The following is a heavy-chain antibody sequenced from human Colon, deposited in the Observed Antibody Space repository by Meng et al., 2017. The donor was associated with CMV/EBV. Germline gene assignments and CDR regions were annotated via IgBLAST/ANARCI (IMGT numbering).Heavy chain of an antibody. D-gene: IGHD1-26*01. CDR1: GFTFSSYA. Sequence: GESLKISCAASGFTFSSYAMSWVRQAPGKGLVWVSRIDSDGITTRYADSVKGRFTFSRDNAKNTLYLQLNSLRAEDTAVYYCARAVVGGSGLDVWGQGTTVTVSS. J-gene: IGHJ6*02. CDR3: ARAVVGGSGLDV. V-gene: IGHV3-74*01. CDR2: IDSDGITT.